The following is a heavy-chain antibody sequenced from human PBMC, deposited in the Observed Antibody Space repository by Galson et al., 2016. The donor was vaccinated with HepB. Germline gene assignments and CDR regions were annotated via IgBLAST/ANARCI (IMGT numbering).Heavy chain of an antibody. V-gene: IGHV4-61*01. J-gene: IGHJ5*02. CDR1: GGSVSSGSYY. CDR2: ISYSGRT. CDR3: ARDLARSFRSGWNAALGWFDP. Sequence: SETLSLTCTVSGGSVSSGSYYWSWIRQPPGKGLEWIGYISYSGRTNYNPSLKSRVTISVDTSKNQFSLKVSSVTAADTAVYYCARDLARSFRSGWNAALGWFDPGGQGTLVTVSS. D-gene: IGHD6-19*01.